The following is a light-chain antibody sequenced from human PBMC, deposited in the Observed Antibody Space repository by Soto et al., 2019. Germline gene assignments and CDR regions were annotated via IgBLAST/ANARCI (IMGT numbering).Light chain of an antibody. CDR1: RSDVGGYNY. Sequence: QSALAQPTSVSGSPGQSIAISCTGTRSDVGGYNYVSWHQQHPGKAPKVLISVVSNRPSGVSNRFSGSKSGNTASLTISGLQAEDEADYYCSSYRSGGTFVFGSGTKVTVL. J-gene: IGLJ1*01. CDR2: VVS. V-gene: IGLV2-14*01. CDR3: SSYRSGGTFV.